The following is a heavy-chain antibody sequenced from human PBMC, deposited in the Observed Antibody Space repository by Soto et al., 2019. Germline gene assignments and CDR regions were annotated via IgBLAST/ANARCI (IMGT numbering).Heavy chain of an antibody. Sequence: QVQLVESGGGVVQPGRSLRLSCAASGFTFSSYGMHWVRQAPGKGLEWVAVISYDGSNKYYADSVKGRFTISRDNSKNTLYLQMYSLRAEDTAVYYCAKDLLRPGRAYGMDVWSQGTTVTVSS. CDR2: ISYDGSNK. J-gene: IGHJ6*02. CDR1: GFTFSSYG. CDR3: AKDLLRPGRAYGMDV. V-gene: IGHV3-30*18.